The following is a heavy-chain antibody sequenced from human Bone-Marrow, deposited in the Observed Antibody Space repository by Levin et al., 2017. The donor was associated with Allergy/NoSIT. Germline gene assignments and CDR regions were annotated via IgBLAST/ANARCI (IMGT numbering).Heavy chain of an antibody. CDR3: ARSSPGGFSYGHHFDF. Sequence: ASGPTLVKPTQTLTLTCTFSGFSLTTSAMCVSWIRQPPGKALEWLARIDWDDDKYYSTSLKTRLSISKDTSKNQVVLTMTNMDPVDTATYYCARSSPGGFSYGHHFDFWGQGTLVAVSS. V-gene: IGHV2-70*11. D-gene: IGHD5-18*01. CDR1: GFSLTTSAMC. J-gene: IGHJ4*02. CDR2: IDWDDDK.